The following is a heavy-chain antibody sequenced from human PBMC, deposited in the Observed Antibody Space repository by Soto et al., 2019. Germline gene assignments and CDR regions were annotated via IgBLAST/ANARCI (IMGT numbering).Heavy chain of an antibody. Sequence: PGESLKISCKGSGYSFTSYWISWVRQMPGKGLEWMGRIDPSDSYTNYSPSFQGHVTISADNSKNTLYLQMNSLRAEDTAVYYCAKDHGGSLLLYYYYGMDVWGQGTTVTVSS. D-gene: IGHD2-15*01. CDR3: AKDHGGSLLLYYYYGMDV. CDR1: GYSFTSYW. V-gene: IGHV5-10-1*01. CDR2: IDPSDSYT. J-gene: IGHJ6*02.